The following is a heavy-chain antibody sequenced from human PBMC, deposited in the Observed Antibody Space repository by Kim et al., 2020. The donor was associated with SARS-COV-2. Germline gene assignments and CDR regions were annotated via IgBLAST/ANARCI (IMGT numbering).Heavy chain of an antibody. J-gene: IGHJ5*02. CDR1: GGSISSYY. CDR3: ASHAKTMVRGVRGQNWFDP. D-gene: IGHD3-10*01. CDR2: IYYSGST. Sequence: SETLSLTCTVSGGSISSYYWSWIRQPPGKGREWNGYIYYSGSTNYNPSLKSRVTISVDTSKNQFSLKLSSVTAADTAVYYFASHAKTMVRGVRGQNWFDPWGQGTLVTVSS. V-gene: IGHV4-59*08.